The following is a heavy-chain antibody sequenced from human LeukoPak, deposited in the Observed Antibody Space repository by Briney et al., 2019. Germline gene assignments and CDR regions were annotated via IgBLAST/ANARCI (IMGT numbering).Heavy chain of an antibody. V-gene: IGHV4-59*01. CDR2: IYYSGST. J-gene: IGHJ6*03. CDR3: ARGSQQSGYSCGFGRGYYYYYYMDV. D-gene: IGHD5-18*01. Sequence: MPSETLSLTCTVSGGSISSYYWSWIRQPPGKGLEWIGYIYYSGSTNYNPSLKSRVTISVDTSKNQFSLKLSSVTAADTAVYYCARGSQQSGYSCGFGRGYYYYYYMDVWGKGTTVTVSS. CDR1: GGSISSYY.